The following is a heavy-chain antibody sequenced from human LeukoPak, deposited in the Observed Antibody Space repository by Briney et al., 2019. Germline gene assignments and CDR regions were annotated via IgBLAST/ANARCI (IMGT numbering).Heavy chain of an antibody. Sequence: PSETLSLACTVSGGSMSTYYWTWIRQPPGKGLEWIGFIYYTGSTNYNPSLKSRVTISVDTSKNQFSLKLSSVTAADTAVYYCAGMRITTPTVRTLDYWGQGTLVTVSS. J-gene: IGHJ4*02. CDR3: AGMRITTPTVRTLDY. D-gene: IGHD1-14*01. CDR1: GGSMSTYY. V-gene: IGHV4-59*01. CDR2: IYYTGST.